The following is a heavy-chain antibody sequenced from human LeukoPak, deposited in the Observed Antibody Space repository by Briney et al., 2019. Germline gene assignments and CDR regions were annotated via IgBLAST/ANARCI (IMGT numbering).Heavy chain of an antibody. CDR2: IRSKAYGGTT. Sequence: GGSLRLSCVAPGFTFSSYEMNWVRQAPGKGLEWVGFIRSKAYGGTTEYAASVKGRFTISRDDSKSIAYLQMNSLKTEDTAVYYCTGPLAARGRIDYGGREPLVTV. D-gene: IGHD6-13*01. CDR1: GFTFSSYE. V-gene: IGHV3-49*04. CDR3: TGPLAARGRIDY. J-gene: IGHJ4*02.